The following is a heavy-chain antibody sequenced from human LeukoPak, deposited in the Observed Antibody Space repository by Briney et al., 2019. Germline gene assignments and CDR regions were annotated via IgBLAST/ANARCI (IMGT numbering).Heavy chain of an antibody. D-gene: IGHD3-22*01. CDR2: IYSGGST. V-gene: IGHV3-53*01. CDR1: GFTVSSNY. CDR3: ARASAYYDGSGYAAFDH. J-gene: IGHJ4*02. Sequence: GGSLRLSCAASGFTVSSNYMGWVRQAPGKGLEWVSVIYSGGSTYYADSVMGRFAVSRDTSKNTLYLQMDSLRAEDTAVYYCARASAYYDGSGYAAFDHWGQGTLVTVSS.